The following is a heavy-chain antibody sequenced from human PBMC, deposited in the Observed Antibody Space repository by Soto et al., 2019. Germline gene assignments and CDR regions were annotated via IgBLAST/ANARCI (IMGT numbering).Heavy chain of an antibody. CDR3: AIYDSSGSRGFQH. V-gene: IGHV4-31*03. CDR1: GGSISSGAYY. J-gene: IGHJ1*01. Sequence: QVQLQESGPGLVKPSQTLSLTCTVSGGSISSGAYYWSWIRQHPGKGLEGIGYIYYSGSTYYNPSLKSRVTISVDTSKNHFSLKLSSVTAADTAVYYCAIYDSSGSRGFQHWGQGTLVTVSS. CDR2: IYYSGST. D-gene: IGHD3-22*01.